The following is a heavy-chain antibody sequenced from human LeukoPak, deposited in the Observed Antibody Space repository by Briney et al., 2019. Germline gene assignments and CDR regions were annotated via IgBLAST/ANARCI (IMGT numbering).Heavy chain of an antibody. CDR2: INPNSGGT. CDR1: GYTFTGYY. J-gene: IGHJ4*02. V-gene: IGHV1-2*02. Sequence: ASVKVSCKASGYTFTGYYMHWVRQAPGQGLEWMGWINPNSGGTNYAQKFQGRVTMTRDTSISTAYMELSRLRSDDTAVYYCARAPYRSSWYYFDYWGQGTLVTVSS. D-gene: IGHD6-13*01. CDR3: ARAPYRSSWYYFDY.